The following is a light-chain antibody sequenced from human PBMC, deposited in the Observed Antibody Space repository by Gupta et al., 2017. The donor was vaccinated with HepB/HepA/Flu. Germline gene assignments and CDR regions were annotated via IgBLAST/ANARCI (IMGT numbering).Light chain of an antibody. V-gene: IGLV1-51*02. J-gene: IGLJ2*01. CDR2: END. Sequence: QSVLTQPPSVSAAPGQQVTISCSGSSSNIGNNYVSWYQQLPGTAPKLLNYENDKRPSGIPDRVAGSKAGTSAPLTITGLPTGDEADYYGGTGDSSLNVVVFGGGTRLTVL. CDR1: SSNIGNNY. CDR3: GTGDSSLNVVV.